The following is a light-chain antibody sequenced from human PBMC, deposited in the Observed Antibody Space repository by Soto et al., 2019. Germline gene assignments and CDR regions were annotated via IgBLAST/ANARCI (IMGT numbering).Light chain of an antibody. J-gene: IGKJ5*01. CDR2: NAS. Sequence: TQSPATLSVSSGEGVTLSSRASQTIKNLLAWYQQRPGQSPRLLLYNASTRATGVPARFSGSGSGTEFTLAISSLQSEDFATYYCQQYHNGPITFGQGTPMEMK. V-gene: IGKV3-15*01. CDR3: QQYHNGPIT. CDR1: QTIKNL.